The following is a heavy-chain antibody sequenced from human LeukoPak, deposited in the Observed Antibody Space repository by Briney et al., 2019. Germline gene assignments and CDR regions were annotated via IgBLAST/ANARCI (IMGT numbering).Heavy chain of an antibody. Sequence: SETLSLTCTVSGGSISSSSYYWGWIRQPPGKGLEWIGSIYYSGSTYYNPSLKSRVTISVDTTKNLFSPRLRSVTAADTAVYFCARGRVSSSTWYSTYYYYFYMDVWGKGTTVTVSS. D-gene: IGHD1-1*01. CDR2: IYYSGST. CDR3: ARGRVSSSTWYSTYYYYFYMDV. V-gene: IGHV4-39*02. J-gene: IGHJ6*03. CDR1: GGSISSSSYY.